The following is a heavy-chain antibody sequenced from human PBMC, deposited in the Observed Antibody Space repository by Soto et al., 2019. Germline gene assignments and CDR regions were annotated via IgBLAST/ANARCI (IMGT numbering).Heavy chain of an antibody. CDR1: GFTFSDNL. CDR3: AIDIRSGGPRANDALEV. CDR2: LNPDTGNT. Sequence: QVQLVQSGAELTKPGASVNISCTASGFTFSDNLINWVRQVPGQGLEWMGWLNPDTGNTRYSETFQGRVTIARHPSASIDDLELIGLEKEDPALDFCAIDIRSGGPRANDALEVWGQGTMVTVSS. J-gene: IGHJ3*01. V-gene: IGHV1-3*01. D-gene: IGHD6-25*01.